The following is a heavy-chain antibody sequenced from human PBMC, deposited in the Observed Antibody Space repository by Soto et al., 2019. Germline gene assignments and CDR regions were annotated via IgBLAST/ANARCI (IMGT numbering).Heavy chain of an antibody. Sequence: EVQLVESGGALVQPGGPLRLSGEASGFTFRNYYMHWVRQAPGKGLMWVARIDSNGRNSVYADSVKGRFTVSRDNAKNTLFLQMDSLTAEDTAVYYCAREQYTLNYAGYWGQGTQVTVS. CDR2: IDSNGRNS. V-gene: IGHV3-74*01. CDR1: GFTFRNYY. CDR3: AREQYTLNYAGY. J-gene: IGHJ1*01. D-gene: IGHD2-2*01.